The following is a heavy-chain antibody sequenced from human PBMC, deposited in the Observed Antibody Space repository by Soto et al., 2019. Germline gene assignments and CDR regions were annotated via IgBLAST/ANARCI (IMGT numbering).Heavy chain of an antibody. CDR3: AKFYYYDSSGYLTYFDY. CDR1: GFTFSSYA. CDR2: ISGSGGST. D-gene: IGHD3-22*01. V-gene: IGHV3-23*01. J-gene: IGHJ4*02. Sequence: GGSLRLSCAASGFTFSSYAMSWVRQAPGKGLEWVSAISGSGGSTYYADSVKGRFTISRDNSKNTLYLQMNSLRAEDTAVYYCAKFYYYDSSGYLTYFDYWGQGTLVTVSS.